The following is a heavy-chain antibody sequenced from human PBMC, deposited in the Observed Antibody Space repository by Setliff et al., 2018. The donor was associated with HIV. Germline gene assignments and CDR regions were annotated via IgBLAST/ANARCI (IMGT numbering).Heavy chain of an antibody. J-gene: IGHJ2*01. Sequence: SETLSLTCTVSGGAISSRSYYWGWIRQPPAKGLEWIGSIYYSGSTYYNPSLKSRVTFSLDTSKNQFSLRLSSVTAADTAVYYCARSCQSGRSDWYFDLWGRGTLVTVSS. CDR2: IYYSGST. V-gene: IGHV4-39*07. CDR1: GGAISSRSYY. D-gene: IGHD2-15*01. CDR3: ARSCQSGRSDWYFDL.